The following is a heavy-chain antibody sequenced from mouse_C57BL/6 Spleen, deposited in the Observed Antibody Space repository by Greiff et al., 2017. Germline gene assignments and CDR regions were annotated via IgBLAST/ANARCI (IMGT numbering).Heavy chain of an antibody. CDR2: ISYDGSN. CDR1: GYSITSGYY. Sequence: EVKLQESGPGLVKPSQSLSLTCSVTGYSITSGYYWNWIRQFPGNKLEWMGYISYDGSNNYNPSLKNRISITRDTSKNQFFLKLNSVTTEDTATYYCARDGGKNWDNYWGQGTLVTVSA. J-gene: IGHJ3*01. V-gene: IGHV3-6*01. CDR3: ARDGGKNWDNY. D-gene: IGHD4-1*01.